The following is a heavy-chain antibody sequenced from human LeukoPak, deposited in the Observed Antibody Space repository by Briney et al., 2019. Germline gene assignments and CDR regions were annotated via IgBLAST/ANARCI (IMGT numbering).Heavy chain of an antibody. CDR1: GYTFTGYY. Sequence: ASVKVSCRASGYTFTGYYMHWVRQAPGQGLEWMGRIDPNSGGTNFAQKFQGRVTMTRDTSITTAYMELSSLRSDDTAIYYCARDRDTSGYYYMDVWGKGTTVTVS. V-gene: IGHV1-2*06. J-gene: IGHJ6*03. CDR3: ARDRDTSGYYYMDV. CDR2: IDPNSGGT.